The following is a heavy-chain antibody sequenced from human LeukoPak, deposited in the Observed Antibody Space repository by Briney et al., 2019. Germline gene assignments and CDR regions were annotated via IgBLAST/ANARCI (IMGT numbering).Heavy chain of an antibody. V-gene: IGHV3-23*01. D-gene: IGHD1-26*01. Sequence: GGSLRLSCAASGFTFSSYAVSWVRQAPGKGLEWVSDISGSGGSTYYADSVKGRFTISRDNSKNTLYLQMNSLRAEDTAVYYCAATPRVGATIPDVVWGQGTLVTVSS. J-gene: IGHJ4*02. CDR1: GFTFSSYA. CDR2: ISGSGGST. CDR3: AATPRVGATIPDVV.